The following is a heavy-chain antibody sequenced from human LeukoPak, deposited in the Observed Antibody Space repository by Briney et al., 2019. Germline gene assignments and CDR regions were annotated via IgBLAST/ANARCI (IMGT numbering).Heavy chain of an antibody. J-gene: IGHJ4*02. CDR2: GFYSRSA. CDR3: ARLRGAMTPVTSDFDY. D-gene: IGHD4-17*01. Sequence: PSETLSLTCTVSGGSISGSSYYWAWVRQPPGKGLEWVGSGFYSRSAYSNPSLKSRVTISVDTSRNQFSLNLSSVTAADTAVYYCARLRGAMTPVTSDFDYWGQGTLVTVSS. CDR1: GGSISGSSYY. V-gene: IGHV4-39*01.